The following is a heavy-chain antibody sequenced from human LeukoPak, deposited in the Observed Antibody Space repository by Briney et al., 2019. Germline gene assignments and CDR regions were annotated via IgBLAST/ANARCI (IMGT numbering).Heavy chain of an antibody. CDR2: IYYSGST. CDR3: ARDPDYYDSSGYYSGDAFDI. V-gene: IGHV4-4*02. J-gene: IGHJ3*02. Sequence: SETLSLTCAVSGGSISSSNWWSWVRQPPGKGLEWIGSIYYSGSTYYNPSLKSRVTISVDTSKNQFSLKLSSVTAANTAVYYCARDPDYYDSSGYYSGDAFDIWGQGTMVTVSS. D-gene: IGHD3-22*01. CDR1: GGSISSSNW.